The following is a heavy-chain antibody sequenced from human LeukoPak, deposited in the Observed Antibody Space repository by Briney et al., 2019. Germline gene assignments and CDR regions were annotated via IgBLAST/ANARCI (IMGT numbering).Heavy chain of an antibody. J-gene: IGHJ5*02. CDR2: ISSSGSDI. CDR1: GFTFSDYY. D-gene: IGHD3-10*01. Sequence: GGSLRLSCVASGFTFSDYYMTWIRQAPGKGLEWVSYISSSGSDIYNADSVKGRFTISGDNAKNSLYLQMNSLRAEDTAVYYCARDPYGSGRKGSWGQGTLVTVSS. V-gene: IGHV3-11*04. CDR3: ARDPYGSGRKGS.